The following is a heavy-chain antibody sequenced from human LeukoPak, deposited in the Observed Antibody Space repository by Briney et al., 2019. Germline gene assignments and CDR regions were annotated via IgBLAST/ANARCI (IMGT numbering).Heavy chain of an antibody. CDR2: ISGSGGST. V-gene: IGHV3-23*01. CDR1: GFTFSSYA. CDR3: AKDYRPKYYYDSSGYFDY. D-gene: IGHD3-22*01. Sequence: VGSLRLSCAASGFTFSSYAMSWVRQAPGKGLEWVSAISGSGGSTYYADSVKGRFTISRDNSKNTLYLQMNSLRAEDTAVYYCAKDYRPKYYYDSSGYFDYWGQGTLVTVSS. J-gene: IGHJ4*02.